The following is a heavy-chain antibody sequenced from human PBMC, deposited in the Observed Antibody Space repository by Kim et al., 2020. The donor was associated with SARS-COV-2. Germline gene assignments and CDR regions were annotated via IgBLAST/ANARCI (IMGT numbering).Heavy chain of an antibody. CDR1: GFTFDDYA. Sequence: GGSLRLSCAASGFTFDDYAMHWVRQAPGKGLEWVSGISWNSGSIGYADSVKGRFTISRDNAKNSLYLQMNSLRAEDTALYYCAKAMAPYYYGSGSYVYY. V-gene: IGHV3-9*01. J-gene: IGHJ6*01. CDR3: AKAMAPYYYGSGSYVYY. D-gene: IGHD3-10*01. CDR2: ISWNSGSI.